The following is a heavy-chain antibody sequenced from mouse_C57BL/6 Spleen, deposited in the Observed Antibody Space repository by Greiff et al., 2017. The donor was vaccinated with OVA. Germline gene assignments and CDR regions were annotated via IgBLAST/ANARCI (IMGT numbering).Heavy chain of an antibody. Sequence: EVKLVESGGGLVQPGGSLKLSCAASGFTFSDYYMYWVRQTPEQRLEWVAYISNGGGSTYYPDTVKGRFTISRDNAKNTLYLQMSRLKSEDTAMYYCARQGTGPFDYWGQGTTLTVSS. D-gene: IGHD3-3*01. J-gene: IGHJ2*01. CDR3: ARQGTGPFDY. V-gene: IGHV5-12*01. CDR1: GFTFSDYY. CDR2: ISNGGGST.